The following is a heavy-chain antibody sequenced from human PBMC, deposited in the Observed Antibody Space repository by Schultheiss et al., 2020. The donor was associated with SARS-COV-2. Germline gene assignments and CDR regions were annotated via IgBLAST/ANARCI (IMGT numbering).Heavy chain of an antibody. V-gene: IGHV3-23*01. CDR2: ISGSSGDT. D-gene: IGHD1-26*01. Sequence: GGSLRLSCAASGFTFSSYAMSWVRQAPGKGLEWVSGISGSSGDTYYADSVKGRFTISRDNSKNTLFLQMNSLRVEDTAVYYCARLGTKWAIDYWGQGILVTVSS. J-gene: IGHJ4*02. CDR1: GFTFSSYA. CDR3: ARLGTKWAIDY.